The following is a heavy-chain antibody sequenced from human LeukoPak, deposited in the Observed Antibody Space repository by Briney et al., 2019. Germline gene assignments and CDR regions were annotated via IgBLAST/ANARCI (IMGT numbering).Heavy chain of an antibody. CDR2: ITYSGST. D-gene: IGHD6-19*01. CDR3: VRHTTSGWYQVVY. CDR1: GGSISNYF. Sequence: PSETLSLTCTVSGGSISNYFWSWIRQPPGKGLEWIGFITYSGSTDRNPSLKSRVTISVDTSKNQFSLKPTSVTAADTAVYYCVRHTTSGWYQVVYWGQGTLVTVSS. V-gene: IGHV4-59*01. J-gene: IGHJ4*02.